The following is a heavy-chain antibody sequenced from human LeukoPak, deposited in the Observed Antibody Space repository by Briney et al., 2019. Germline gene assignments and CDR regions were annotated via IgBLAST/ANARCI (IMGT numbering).Heavy chain of an antibody. J-gene: IGHJ6*03. V-gene: IGHV3-7*01. D-gene: IGHD3-10*02. Sequence: PGGSLRLSCAASGFSVSRYWMSWVRQAPGEGLEWVANIKQDESEKDYVDSVRGRFTISRDNAKNSLYLQMNSLRAEDTAVYYCAELGISMIGGVWGKGTTVTIS. CDR3: AELGISMIGGV. CDR1: GFSVSRYW. CDR2: IKQDESEK.